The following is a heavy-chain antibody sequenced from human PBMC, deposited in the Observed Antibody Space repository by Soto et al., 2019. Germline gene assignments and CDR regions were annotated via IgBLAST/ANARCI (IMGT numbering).Heavy chain of an antibody. CDR2: ISSSSSYI. CDR3: ARNGRDSSSWRTYGMDV. D-gene: IGHD6-13*01. J-gene: IGHJ6*02. V-gene: IGHV3-21*01. Sequence: GGSLRLSCAASGFTFSSYSMNWVRQAPGKGLEWVSSISSSSSYIYYADSVKGRFTISRDNAKNTLYLQMNSLRAEDTAVYYCARNGRDSSSWRTYGMDVWGQGTTVTVSS. CDR1: GFTFSSYS.